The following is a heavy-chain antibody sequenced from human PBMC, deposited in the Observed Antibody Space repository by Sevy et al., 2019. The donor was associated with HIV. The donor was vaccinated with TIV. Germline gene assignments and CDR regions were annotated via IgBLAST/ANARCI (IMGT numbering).Heavy chain of an antibody. CDR2: IKSRADGGTI. CDR1: GFTFTYAW. D-gene: IGHD2-8*02. Sequence: GGSLRLSCAASGFTFTYAWMTWVRQAPGKGLEWLGRIKSRADGGTIDYAASLKGRFRISRDDSKNTLYLQMNSLKTEDTGVYYCSTDPIIVLLVTDGMDVWGQGTSVTVSS. V-gene: IGHV3-15*01. CDR3: STDPIIVLLVTDGMDV. J-gene: IGHJ6*02.